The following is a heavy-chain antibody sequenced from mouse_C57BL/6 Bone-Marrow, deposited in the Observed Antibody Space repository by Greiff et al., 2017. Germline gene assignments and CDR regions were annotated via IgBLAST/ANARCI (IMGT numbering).Heavy chain of an antibody. CDR3: ARYGYYWSSPRWYFDV. Sequence: EVQVEESGGGLVQPGGSLSLSCAASGFTFTDYYMSWVRQPPGKALEWLGFISNKANGYTTEYTASVKGRFTISRDNSPCILSLLFNPLLDADSAADYWARYGYYWSSPRWYFDVWGTGTTVTVSS. CDR2: ISNKANGYTT. J-gene: IGHJ1*03. V-gene: IGHV7-3*01. D-gene: IGHD1-1*01. CDR1: GFTFTDYY.